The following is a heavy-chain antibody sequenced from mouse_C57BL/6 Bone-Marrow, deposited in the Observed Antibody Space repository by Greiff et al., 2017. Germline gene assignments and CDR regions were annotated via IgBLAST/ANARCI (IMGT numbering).Heavy chain of an antibody. V-gene: IGHV5-6*01. CDR3: ARHRVAWFAY. J-gene: IGHJ3*01. Sequence: EVMLVESGGDLVKPGGSLKLSCAASGFTFSSYGMSWVRQTPDKRLEWVATISSGGSYTYYPDSVKGRFTISRDNAKNTLYLQMSSLKSEDTAMYYCARHRVAWFAYWGQGTLVTVSA. CDR2: ISSGGSYT. CDR1: GFTFSSYG.